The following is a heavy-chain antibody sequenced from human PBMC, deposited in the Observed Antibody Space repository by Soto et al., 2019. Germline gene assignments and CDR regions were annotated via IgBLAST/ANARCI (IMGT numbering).Heavy chain of an antibody. D-gene: IGHD4-4*01. Sequence: SETLSLTCAVYGGSFSGYYWSWIRQPPGKGLEWIGYINHSGSTKYKPSLKSRVTISVDTSKNQFSLKVSSATAADTAVYYCARHSNRNYGLYYFDYWGLGALVTVSS. CDR3: ARHSNRNYGLYYFDY. V-gene: IGHV4-34*01. CDR1: GGSFSGYY. J-gene: IGHJ4*02. CDR2: INHSGST.